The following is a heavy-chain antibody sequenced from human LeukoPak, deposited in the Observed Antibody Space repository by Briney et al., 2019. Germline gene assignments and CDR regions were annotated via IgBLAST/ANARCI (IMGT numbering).Heavy chain of an antibody. CDR3: ARDVAEGMYYFDY. V-gene: IGHV3-11*01. CDR2: ISSSGSTI. CDR1: GFTFSDYY. D-gene: IGHD6-19*01. J-gene: IGHJ4*02. Sequence: GGSLRLSCAASGFTFSDYYMSWIRQAPGKGLEWVSYISSSGSTIYYADSVKGRFTISRDNAKNSLYLQTNSLRAEDTAVYYCARDVAEGMYYFDYWGQGTLVTVSS.